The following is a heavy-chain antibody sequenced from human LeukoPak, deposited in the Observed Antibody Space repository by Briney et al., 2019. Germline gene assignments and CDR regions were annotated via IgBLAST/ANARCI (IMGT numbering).Heavy chain of an antibody. CDR3: AKGIAAANDAFDT. CDR1: GYTFTGYY. V-gene: IGHV1-2*04. J-gene: IGHJ3*02. Sequence: ASVKVSCKASGYTFTGYYMHWVRQAPGQGLEWMGWINPNSGGTNYAQKFQGWVTMTRDTSISTAYMELSRLRSDDTAVYYCAKGIAAANDAFDTWGQGTMVTVSS. CDR2: INPNSGGT. D-gene: IGHD6-13*01.